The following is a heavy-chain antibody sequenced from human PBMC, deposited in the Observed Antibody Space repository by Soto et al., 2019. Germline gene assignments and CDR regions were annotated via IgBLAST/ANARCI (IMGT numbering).Heavy chain of an antibody. CDR1: GLSLRTTGVG. CDR2: LYWDDDK. V-gene: IGHV2-5*02. CDR3: VQNRCCGECPQIYSSHPYYGLDV. Sequence: QITLKESGPTLVKPTQTLTLTCTFSGLSLRTTGVGVGWVRQPPGKALEWLALLYWDDDKRYSPSLKSRLTIPKENSQKQVVPKMNKMDTGGPTTYYCVQNRCCGECPQIYSSHPYYGLDVWGQGTTVTVSS. D-gene: IGHD2-21*01. J-gene: IGHJ6*02.